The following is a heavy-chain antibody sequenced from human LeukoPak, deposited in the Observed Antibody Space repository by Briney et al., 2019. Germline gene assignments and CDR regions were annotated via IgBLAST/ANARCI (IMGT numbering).Heavy chain of an antibody. CDR1: GFTFSSYA. CDR3: TKDRSSSNWYYFDY. J-gene: IGHJ4*02. CDR2: IRYDGSNK. D-gene: IGHD6-13*01. Sequence: PGGSLRLSCAASGFTFSSYAMHWVRQAPGKGLEWVAFIRYDGSNKYYADSVKGRFTISRDNSKNTLYLQMNSLRPEDTAVYYCTKDRSSSNWYYFDYWGQGTLVTVSP. V-gene: IGHV3-30*02.